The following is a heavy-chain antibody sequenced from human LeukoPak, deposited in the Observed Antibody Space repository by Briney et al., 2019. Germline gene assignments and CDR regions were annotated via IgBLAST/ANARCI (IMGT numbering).Heavy chain of an antibody. CDR3: ARDAPPYCRGGSCYSRY. CDR1: RFTFSSYR. CDR2: IKHGGSEK. D-gene: IGHD2-15*01. Sequence: GGSLRLSCAASRFTFSSYRMSWVRQAPGKGLEWVAYIKHGGSEKYYVDFVKGRFTISRDNAKNSLYLQMNSLRAEDTAVYYCARDAPPYCRGGSCYSRYWGQGALVTVSS. J-gene: IGHJ4*02. V-gene: IGHV3-7*01.